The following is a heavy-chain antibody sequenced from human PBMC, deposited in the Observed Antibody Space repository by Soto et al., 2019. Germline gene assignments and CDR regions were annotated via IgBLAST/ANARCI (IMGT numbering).Heavy chain of an antibody. D-gene: IGHD5-18*01. CDR3: TQPPSVDTASDYYYYGMDV. CDR1: GFTFSGSA. Sequence: EVQLVESGGGLVQPGGSLKLSCAASGFTFSGSAMHWVRQASGKGLEWVGRIRSKANSYATAYAASVKGRFTISRDDSKDTAYLQMTSLKTEDTAVYYCTQPPSVDTASDYYYYGMDVWGHGTTVTVSS. CDR2: IRSKANSYAT. V-gene: IGHV3-73*01. J-gene: IGHJ6*02.